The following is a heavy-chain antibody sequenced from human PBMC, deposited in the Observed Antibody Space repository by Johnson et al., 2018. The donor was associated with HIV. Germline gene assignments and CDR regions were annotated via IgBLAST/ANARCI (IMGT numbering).Heavy chain of an antibody. Sequence: VQLVESGGGLVKPGGSLRLSCAASGFTFSDYYMSWIRQAPGKGLEWVSVIYSGDSTYYADSVKGRFTISRDNSKNTLYLQMNSLRAGDTAVYYCAAGLRYVSSGCYPVGAFDIWGQGTMVTVSS. CDR1: GFTFSDYY. J-gene: IGHJ3*02. CDR3: AAGLRYVSSGCYPVGAFDI. V-gene: IGHV3-66*01. CDR2: IYSGDST. D-gene: IGHD3-22*01.